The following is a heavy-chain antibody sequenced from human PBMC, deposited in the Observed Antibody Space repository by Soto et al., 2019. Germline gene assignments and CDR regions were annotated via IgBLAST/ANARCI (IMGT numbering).Heavy chain of an antibody. D-gene: IGHD5-18*01. CDR2: ISGGGGT. CDR1: GFTFISYA. J-gene: IGHJ4*02. V-gene: IGHV3-23*01. CDR3: AKDSGYSHNPEDYFDY. Sequence: GSLRLSCAASGFTFISYAMPWVRQAPGKWLEWVSAISGGGGTSYADPLKGRFTISRDNSKNTVYLQMNSLRAEDTAVYYCAKDSGYSHNPEDYFDYWGRGTQVTVSS.